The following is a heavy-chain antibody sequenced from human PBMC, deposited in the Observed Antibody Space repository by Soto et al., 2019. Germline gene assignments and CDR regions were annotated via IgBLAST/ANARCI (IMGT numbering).Heavy chain of an antibody. CDR1: EFTFSTYP. CDR3: ARGASDFWGGYPEIHFFDH. V-gene: IGHV3-30-3*01. CDR2: ISYDETTE. Sequence: GGSLRLSCAASEFTFSTYPMHWVRHAPGKGLEWVAVISYDETTEYYADSVKGRFTISRDNSKNTLYLQMNTLRADDTAVYYCARGASDFWGGYPEIHFFDHWGQGTLVTVSS. J-gene: IGHJ4*02. D-gene: IGHD3-3*01.